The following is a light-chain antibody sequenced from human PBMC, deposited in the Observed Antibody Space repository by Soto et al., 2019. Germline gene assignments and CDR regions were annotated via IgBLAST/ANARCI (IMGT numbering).Light chain of an antibody. CDR1: QSVCSSY. CDR2: GAS. J-gene: IGKJ1*01. Sequence: EIVLTQSPGTLSLSPGERATLSCRASQSVCSSYLAWYQQKPGQAPRLLIYGASSRATGIPDRFSGSGSGTDFTLTISRLEPEDFAVYYCQQHRTFGQGTKVEIK. V-gene: IGKV3-20*01. CDR3: QQHRT.